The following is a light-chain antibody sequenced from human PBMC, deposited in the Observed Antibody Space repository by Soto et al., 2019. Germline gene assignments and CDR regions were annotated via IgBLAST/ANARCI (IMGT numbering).Light chain of an antibody. V-gene: IGKV1-5*03. CDR1: QSISSW. Sequence: DIPMTQSPSTLSASVGDRVTITCRASQSISSWLAWYQQKPGKAPKLLIYKASSLESGVPSRFSGSGSGTEFPLTITSLQPDDFATYYCQQYSSYSFGQGTKVEIK. CDR2: KAS. CDR3: QQYSSYS. J-gene: IGKJ1*01.